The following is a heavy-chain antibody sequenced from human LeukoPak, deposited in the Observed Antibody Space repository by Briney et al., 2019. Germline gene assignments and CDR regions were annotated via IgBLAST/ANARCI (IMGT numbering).Heavy chain of an antibody. CDR3: ARHRDPSLGPPFDY. CDR1: GYSFTSYW. Sequence: GESLKISCKGSGYSFTSYWIGWVRQMPGKGLEWMGIIYPGDSDTRNSPSFQGQVTMSVDKSINTAHLHWSSLKASDTATYYCARHRDPSLGPPFDYWGQGTLVTVSS. D-gene: IGHD7-27*01. CDR2: IYPGDSDT. J-gene: IGHJ4*02. V-gene: IGHV5-51*01.